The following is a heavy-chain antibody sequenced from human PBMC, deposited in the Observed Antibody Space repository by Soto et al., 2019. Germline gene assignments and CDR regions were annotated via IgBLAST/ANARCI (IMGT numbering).Heavy chain of an antibody. Sequence: GGSLRLSCSASGFTFSSYAIHWFRQAPGKGLEYVSAISSNGGSTYYADSVKGRFTISRDNSKNTLYLQMSSLRAEDTAVYYCVKDTRYCSSTSCYAPYYYGMEVWGQGTTVPVSS. J-gene: IGHJ6*02. CDR2: ISSNGGST. CDR3: VKDTRYCSSTSCYAPYYYGMEV. CDR1: GFTFSSYA. V-gene: IGHV3-64D*08. D-gene: IGHD2-2*01.